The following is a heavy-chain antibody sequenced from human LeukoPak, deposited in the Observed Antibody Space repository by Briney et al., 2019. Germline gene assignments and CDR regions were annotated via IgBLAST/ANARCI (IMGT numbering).Heavy chain of an antibody. D-gene: IGHD3-10*01. CDR2: INSDGSST. CDR1: GFTFSSYW. J-gene: IGHJ4*02. Sequence: GGSLRLSCAASGFTFSSYWMHWVRQAPGKGLVWVSRINSDGSSTSYADSVKGRFTISRDNAKNTLYLQMNSLRAEDTAVHYCARFDPDEGSFDYWGQGTLVTVSS. CDR3: ARFDPDEGSFDY. V-gene: IGHV3-74*01.